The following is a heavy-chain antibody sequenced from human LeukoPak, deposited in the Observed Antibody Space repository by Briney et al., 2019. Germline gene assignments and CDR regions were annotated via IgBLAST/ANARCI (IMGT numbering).Heavy chain of an antibody. V-gene: IGHV4-39*01. CDR3: TSPSKWELSDLDY. CDR1: GGSISSNTYY. CDR2: IYHTGST. D-gene: IGHD1-26*01. Sequence: KPSETLSLTCTVSGGSISSNTYYCAWIRQPPGKGLGWIGSIYHTGSTYYNPSLKSRVTISVDPSKNRFSLQLRSVTAADTAMYYCTSPSKWELSDLDYWGQGTLVTVSS. J-gene: IGHJ4*02.